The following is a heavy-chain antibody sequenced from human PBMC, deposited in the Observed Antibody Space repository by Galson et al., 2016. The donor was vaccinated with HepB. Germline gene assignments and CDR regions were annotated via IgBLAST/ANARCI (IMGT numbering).Heavy chain of an antibody. D-gene: IGHD6-6*01. Sequence: SLRLSCAASGFSVTHYAMNWVRQAPGKGLEWVAIIWNDGYTKYYADSVKGRFTISRDNAKNSVDLQMNDLRADDTAVYYCATQLVLIIVPGTFESWGQGTLVTVSS. J-gene: IGHJ4*02. CDR3: ATQLVLIIVPGTFES. V-gene: IGHV3-33*03. CDR1: GFSVTHYA. CDR2: IWNDGYTK.